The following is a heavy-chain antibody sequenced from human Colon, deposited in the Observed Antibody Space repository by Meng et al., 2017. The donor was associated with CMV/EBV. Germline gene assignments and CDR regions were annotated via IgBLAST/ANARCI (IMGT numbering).Heavy chain of an antibody. J-gene: IGHJ4*02. CDR3: ARGYDYTNYVPVDF. CDR1: GYIFNHYG. D-gene: IGHD4-11*01. CDR2: ISGFNGKT. V-gene: IGHV1-18*03. Sequence: ASVKVSCKASGYIFNHYGINWVRQAPGLGLEWMGWISGFNGKTFYAQTFQDRLTLTTDTSTTTAYMELRGLRSDDMAVYFCARGYDYTNYVPVDFWGQGTLVTVSS.